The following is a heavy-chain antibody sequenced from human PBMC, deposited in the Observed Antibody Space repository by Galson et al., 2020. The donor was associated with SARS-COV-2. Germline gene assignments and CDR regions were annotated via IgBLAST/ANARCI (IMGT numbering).Heavy chain of an antibody. V-gene: IGHV3-30*18. CDR2: ISYDGSNK. CDR1: GFTFSSYG. CDR3: AKDIGFLALIAAAGPFDY. D-gene: IGHD6-13*01. Sequence: GGSLRLSCAASGFTFSSYGMHWVRQAPGKGLEWVAVISYDGSNKYYADSVKGRFTISRDNSKNTLYLQMNSLRAEDTAVYYCAKDIGFLALIAAAGPFDYWGQGTLVTVSS. J-gene: IGHJ4*02.